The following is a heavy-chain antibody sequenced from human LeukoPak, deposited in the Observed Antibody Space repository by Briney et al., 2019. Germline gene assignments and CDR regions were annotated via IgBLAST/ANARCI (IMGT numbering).Heavy chain of an antibody. CDR1: GFTFSSYA. CDR2: ISGSGVST. CDR3: AKGLVAVAGTRFAGGYMDV. D-gene: IGHD6-19*01. J-gene: IGHJ6*03. V-gene: IGHV3-23*01. Sequence: SGGSLRLSCAASGFTFSSYAMSWVRQAPGKGLEWVSSISGSGVSTYYAASVQGRFTISRDNSKSALYLQMNSLRAEDTAVYYCAKGLVAVAGTRFAGGYMDVWGKGTTVTVSS.